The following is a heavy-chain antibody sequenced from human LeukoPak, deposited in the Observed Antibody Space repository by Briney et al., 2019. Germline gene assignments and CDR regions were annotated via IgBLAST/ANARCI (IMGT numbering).Heavy chain of an antibody. Sequence: SVKVSCKASGGTFSSYAISWVRQAPGQGLEWMGRIIPILGIANYAQKFQGRVTITADKSTSTAYMELRSLRSDDTAVYYCARDRAMVMGDSGYWGQGTLVTVSS. CDR2: IIPILGIA. V-gene: IGHV1-69*04. CDR3: ARDRAMVMGDSGY. D-gene: IGHD5-18*01. CDR1: GGTFSSYA. J-gene: IGHJ4*02.